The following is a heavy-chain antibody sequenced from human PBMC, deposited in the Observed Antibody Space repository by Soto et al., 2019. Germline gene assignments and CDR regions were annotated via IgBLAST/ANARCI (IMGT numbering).Heavy chain of an antibody. CDR2: IWYDGTTK. CDR1: GFAFHRYG. J-gene: IGHJ4*02. V-gene: IGHV3-33*01. D-gene: IGHD3-16*01. CDR3: AREGSGGDWGFFAY. Sequence: QVQLVESGGGVVQPGRSLRLSCAASGFAFHRYGIHWVRQAPGKGLEWVADIWYDGTTKYYADSVKGRVTVSRDDSENTVYLQMDSLRAGDTAVYYCAREGSGGDWGFFAYWGQGTLVTVSS.